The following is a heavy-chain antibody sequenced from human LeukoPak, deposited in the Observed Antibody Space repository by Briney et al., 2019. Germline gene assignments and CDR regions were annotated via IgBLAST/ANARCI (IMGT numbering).Heavy chain of an antibody. V-gene: IGHV1-18*01. CDR3: AKDWHILTGRNCFDP. D-gene: IGHD3-9*01. CDR2: VTSYNGDT. J-gene: IGHJ5*02. Sequence: ASVKVSCKASGYTFNNYGISWVRQAPGQGLEWVGWVTSYNGDTNYAQRFQGRVTMSTDTSTSTAYMELRSLRFDDTAIYYCAKDWHILTGRNCFDPWGQGTLVTVSS. CDR1: GYTFNNYG.